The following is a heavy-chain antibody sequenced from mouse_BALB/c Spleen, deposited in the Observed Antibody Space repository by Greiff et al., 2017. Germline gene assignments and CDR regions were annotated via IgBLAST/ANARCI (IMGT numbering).Heavy chain of an antibody. CDR2: ISYSGST. Sequence: EVKLLESGPGLVKPSQSLSLTCTVTGYSITSDYAWNWIRQFPGNKLEWMGYISYSGSTSYNPSLKSRISITRDTSKNQFFLQLNSVTTEDTATYYCAEGGDYDYDEVFLAYWGQGTLVTVSA. V-gene: IGHV3-2*02. J-gene: IGHJ3*01. D-gene: IGHD2-4*01. CDR3: AEGGDYDYDEVFLAY. CDR1: GYSITSDYA.